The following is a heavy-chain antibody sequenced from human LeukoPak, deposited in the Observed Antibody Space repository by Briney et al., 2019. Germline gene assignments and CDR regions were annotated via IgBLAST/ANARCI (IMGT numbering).Heavy chain of an antibody. J-gene: IGHJ4*02. CDR1: GFTFSSYG. D-gene: IGHD2-2*01. CDR2: ISYDGSNK. Sequence: GGSLRLSCAASGFTFSSYGMHWVRQAPGKGLEWVAVISYDGSNKYYADSVKGRFTISRDNSKNTLYLQMNSLRAEDTAVYYCAKDRAPASYFDYWGQGTLVTVSS. CDR3: AKDRAPASYFDY. V-gene: IGHV3-30*18.